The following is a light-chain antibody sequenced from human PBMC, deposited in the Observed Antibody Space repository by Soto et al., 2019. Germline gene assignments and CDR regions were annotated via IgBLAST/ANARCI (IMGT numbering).Light chain of an antibody. CDR3: QQYGSSPIT. J-gene: IGKJ5*01. CDR2: DAS. CDR1: ADVSSSY. Sequence: EIVLTQSPAKLSFSPGERATLSCGASADVSSSYVAWYQQKSGLAPRLLIHDASSRATGIPDRFSGSKSGTDFTLTIRRLEPEDAGVYYCQQYGSSPITFGQGTRLEIK. V-gene: IGKV3D-20*01.